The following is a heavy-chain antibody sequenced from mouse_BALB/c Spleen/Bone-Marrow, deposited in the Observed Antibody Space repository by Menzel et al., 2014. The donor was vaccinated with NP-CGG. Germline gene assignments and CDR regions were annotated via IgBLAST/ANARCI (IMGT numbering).Heavy chain of an antibody. Sequence: QVQLKQSGAELAKPGASVKMSCKASGYTFTRYWMHWVKQRPGQGLEWIGYINPSTGYTEYNQKFKDKATLTADKSSSTAHMQLSSLTSEDSAVYYCVCGNYYLAYWGQGTLVTVSA. D-gene: IGHD2-1*01. V-gene: IGHV1-7*01. CDR2: INPSTGYT. CDR3: VCGNYYLAY. CDR1: GYTFTRYW. J-gene: IGHJ3*01.